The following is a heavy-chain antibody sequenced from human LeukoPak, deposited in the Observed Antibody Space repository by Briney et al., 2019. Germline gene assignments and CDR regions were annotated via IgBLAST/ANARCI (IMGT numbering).Heavy chain of an antibody. Sequence: PGGSLRLSCAASGFTFSSYAMSWVRQAPGKGLEWVSGISWNSGSIGYADSVKGRFTISRDNAKNSLYLQMNSLRAEDTALYYCAKDESDQLLKTTFDYWGQGTLVTVSS. D-gene: IGHD2-2*01. J-gene: IGHJ4*02. CDR1: GFTFSSYA. CDR2: ISWNSGSI. CDR3: AKDESDQLLKTTFDY. V-gene: IGHV3-9*01.